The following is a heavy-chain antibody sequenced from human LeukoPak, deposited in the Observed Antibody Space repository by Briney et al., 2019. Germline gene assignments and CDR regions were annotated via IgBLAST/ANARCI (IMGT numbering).Heavy chain of an antibody. Sequence: GGSLRLSCAASGFTFSSYAMSWVRQAPGKGLEWVSAISGSGGSTYYADSVKGRFTISRDNAKNSLYLQMNSLRAEDTAVYYCARDRDSSGWIQNWFDPWGQGTLVTVSS. D-gene: IGHD6-19*01. V-gene: IGHV3-23*01. CDR2: ISGSGGST. J-gene: IGHJ5*02. CDR1: GFTFSSYA. CDR3: ARDRDSSGWIQNWFDP.